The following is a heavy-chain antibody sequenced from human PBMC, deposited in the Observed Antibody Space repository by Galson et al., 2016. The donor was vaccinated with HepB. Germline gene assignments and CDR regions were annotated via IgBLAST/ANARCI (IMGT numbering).Heavy chain of an antibody. CDR3: ARGIAGVLDY. CDR1: GFTATGHY. Sequence: SLRLSCAASGFTATGHYMTWVRQAPGKGLEWVSVIYGGGTTDYADSVTGRFTVSRDNSRNTVYLQMNSLRAEDTAVYYCARGIAGVLDYWGQGTLVTVSS. V-gene: IGHV3-53*01. D-gene: IGHD7-27*01. J-gene: IGHJ4*02. CDR2: IYGGGTT.